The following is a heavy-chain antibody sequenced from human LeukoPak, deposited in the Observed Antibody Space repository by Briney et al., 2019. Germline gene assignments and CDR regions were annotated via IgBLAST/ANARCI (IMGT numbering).Heavy chain of an antibody. J-gene: IGHJ4*02. CDR2: ISYDGSNK. D-gene: IGHD1-26*01. CDR3: VRMGGIGYLDY. V-gene: IGHV3-30-3*01. CDR1: GFTFSSYW. Sequence: GGSLRLSCAASGFTFSSYWMHWVRQAPGKGLEWVAVISYDGSNKYYADSVKGRFTISRDNSKNTLYLQMNSLRAEDTAVYYCVRMGGIGYLDYWGQGTLVTVSS.